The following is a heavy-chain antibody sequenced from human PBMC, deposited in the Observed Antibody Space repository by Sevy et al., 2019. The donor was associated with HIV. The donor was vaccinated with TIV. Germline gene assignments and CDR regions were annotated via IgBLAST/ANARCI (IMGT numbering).Heavy chain of an antibody. CDR1: GFTFSNAW. V-gene: IGHV3-15*01. J-gene: IGHJ4*02. CDR3: ATAPGYYDSAPFDY. CDR2: IKSKIDGETT. D-gene: IGHD3-22*01. Sequence: GGSLRLSCAASGFTFSNAWMSWVRQAPGKGLEWVGLIKSKIDGETTDYVAPVKGRFTISRDDSTNTLYLQMNSLKTEDTGVYYCATAPGYYDSAPFDYWGPGTLVTVSS.